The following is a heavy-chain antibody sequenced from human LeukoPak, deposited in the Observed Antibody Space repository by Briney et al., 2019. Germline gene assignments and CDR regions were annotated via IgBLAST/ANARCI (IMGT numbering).Heavy chain of an antibody. Sequence: GGSLRLSCAASGFTFSSYGMHWVRQAPGKGLEWVAFIRYDGSNKYYADSVKGRFTISRDNSKNTLYLQMNSLRAEDTAVYYCARAKTYYYDSSGNGYFDYWGQGTLVTVSS. CDR1: GFTFSSYG. D-gene: IGHD3-22*01. CDR2: IRYDGSNK. J-gene: IGHJ4*02. CDR3: ARAKTYYYDSSGNGYFDY. V-gene: IGHV3-30*02.